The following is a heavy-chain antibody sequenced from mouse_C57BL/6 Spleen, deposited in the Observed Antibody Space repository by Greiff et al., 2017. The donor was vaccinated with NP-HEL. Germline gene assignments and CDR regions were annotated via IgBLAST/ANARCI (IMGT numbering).Heavy chain of an antibody. J-gene: IGHJ2*01. Sequence: EVKLQESGPGLVKPSQSLSLTCSVTGYSITSGYYWNWIRQFPGNKLEWMGYISYDGSNNYNPSLKNRISITRDTSKNQFFLKLNSVTTEDTATYYCARAVYPYYFDYWGQGTTLTVSS. CDR3: ARAVYPYYFDY. V-gene: IGHV3-6*01. D-gene: IGHD2-3*01. CDR1: GYSITSGYY. CDR2: ISYDGSN.